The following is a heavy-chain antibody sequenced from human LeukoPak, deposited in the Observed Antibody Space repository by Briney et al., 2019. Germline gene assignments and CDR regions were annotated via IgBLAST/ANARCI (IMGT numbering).Heavy chain of an antibody. J-gene: IGHJ5*02. Sequence: ASVKVSCKASGYTFTSYGISWVRQAPGQGLEWMGWISAYNGNTNYAQKLQGRVTMTTDTSTSTAYMELRSLRSDDTAVYYCARDCAAVGTLCWFDPWGQGTLVTVSS. CDR1: GYTFTSYG. V-gene: IGHV1-18*01. CDR3: ARDCAAVGTLCWFDP. CDR2: ISAYNGNT. D-gene: IGHD6-13*01.